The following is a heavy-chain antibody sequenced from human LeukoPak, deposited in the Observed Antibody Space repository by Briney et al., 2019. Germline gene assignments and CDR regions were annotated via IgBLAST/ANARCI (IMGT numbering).Heavy chain of an antibody. CDR1: GFTFSTYW. J-gene: IGHJ4*02. Sequence: GGSLRLSCAASGFTFSTYWMHWVRQAPGKGLVWVSRINSDGSSTYYADSVKGRFTISRDNTKNSLYLQMNSLRAEDTAVFYCARDQYDTWSRRGNFDSWGQGTLVIVSS. D-gene: IGHD3-3*01. CDR3: ARDQYDTWSRRGNFDS. V-gene: IGHV3-74*01. CDR2: INSDGSST.